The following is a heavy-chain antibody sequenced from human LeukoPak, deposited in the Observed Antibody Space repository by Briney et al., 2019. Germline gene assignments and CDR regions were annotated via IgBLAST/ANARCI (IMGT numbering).Heavy chain of an antibody. Sequence: GGSLRLSCIASGFTFSNYGMSWVRQAPGKGLEWVSIISGSGDRTLHADSVKGRFTVSRDNSKNTVYLQMNSLRAEDTAVYYCAKDLRNIRTLVDLQMIWGQGALVIVSS. CDR3: AKDLRNIRTLVDLQMI. J-gene: IGHJ3*02. CDR1: GFTFSNYG. V-gene: IGHV3-23*01. CDR2: ISGSGDRT. D-gene: IGHD2-8*02.